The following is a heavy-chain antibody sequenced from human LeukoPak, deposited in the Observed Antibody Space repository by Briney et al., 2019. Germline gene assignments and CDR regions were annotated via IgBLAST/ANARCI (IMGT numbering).Heavy chain of an antibody. J-gene: IGHJ5*02. V-gene: IGHV4-61*01. CDR3: ARGGMATILRA. CDR1: GGSISSSSYY. CDR2: IYYSGST. Sequence: SETLSLTCTVSGGSISSSSYYWSWIRQPPGKGLEWIGYIYYSGSTNYNPSLKSRVTISVDTSKNQFSLKLSSVTAADTAVYYCARGGMATILRAWGQGTLVTVSS. D-gene: IGHD5-24*01.